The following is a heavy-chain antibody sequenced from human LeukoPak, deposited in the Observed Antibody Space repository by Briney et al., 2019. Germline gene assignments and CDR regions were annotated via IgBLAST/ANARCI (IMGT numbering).Heavy chain of an antibody. J-gene: IGHJ3*02. CDR2: ISGSGVYT. V-gene: IGHV3-23*01. CDR1: GFTFDSYG. Sequence: GGTLRLSCAASGFTFDSYGMNWVRQAPGKGLEWVSGISGSGVYTYYADSVKGRFTISRDNSKNTLYLVMNSLRVDDTAVYYCAKAVDLATISVDIWGQGTMVTVSS. D-gene: IGHD5-24*01. CDR3: AKAVDLATISVDI.